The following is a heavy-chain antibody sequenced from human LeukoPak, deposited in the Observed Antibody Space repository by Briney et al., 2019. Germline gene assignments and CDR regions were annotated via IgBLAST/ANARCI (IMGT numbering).Heavy chain of an antibody. J-gene: IGHJ5*02. Sequence: SETLSLTCTVSGGSISSYYWSWIRQPPGKGLEWIGYIYYSGSTNYNPSLKSRVTISVDRSKNQFSLKLSSVTAADTAVYYCARASRTTVNWFDPWGQGTLVTVSS. CDR1: GGSISSYY. CDR3: ARASRTTVNWFDP. V-gene: IGHV4-59*12. CDR2: IYYSGST. D-gene: IGHD4-17*01.